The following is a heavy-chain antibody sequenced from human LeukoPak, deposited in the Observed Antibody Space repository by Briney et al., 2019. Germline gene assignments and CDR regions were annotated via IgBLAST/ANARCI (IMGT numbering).Heavy chain of an antibody. D-gene: IGHD4-17*01. Sequence: GGSLRLSCAASGSTFSSYTMHWVRQAPGKGLEWVAVISYDGSNKYYADSVKGRFTISRDNSKNTLYLQMNSLRAEDTAVYYCARDERASTVPGFDYWGQGTLVTVSS. V-gene: IGHV3-30*04. CDR3: ARDERASTVPGFDY. CDR1: GSTFSSYT. CDR2: ISYDGSNK. J-gene: IGHJ4*02.